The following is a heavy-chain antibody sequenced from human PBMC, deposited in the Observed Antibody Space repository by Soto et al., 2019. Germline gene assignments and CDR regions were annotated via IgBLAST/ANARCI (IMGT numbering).Heavy chain of an antibody. CDR3: ARGPGGPDGPGDY. CDR2: INAGKGNT. V-gene: IGHV1-3*01. J-gene: IGHJ4*02. CDR1: GYTFTGYA. Sequence: QVQLVQSGAEVKKPGASVKVSCKASGYTFTGYAMHWVRQAPGQRLEWMGWINAGKGNTKYSQKFQGRVTITRDTSASTAYMELSSLRSEDTAVYCCARGPGGPDGPGDYWGQGTLVTVSS. D-gene: IGHD2-15*01.